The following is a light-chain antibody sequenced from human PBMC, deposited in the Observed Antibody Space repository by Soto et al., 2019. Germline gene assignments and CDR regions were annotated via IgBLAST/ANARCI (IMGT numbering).Light chain of an antibody. CDR2: AAT. Sequence: DIQMTQSPSSVSASVGDRVTITCRASQDISSWLAWYQQKPGKAPKLLIYAATTLQSGVPSRFSGSGSGTDVTLTISSLQPEDFATYYCQQANSFPITFGQGTRLEIK. CDR3: QQANSFPIT. V-gene: IGKV1-12*01. J-gene: IGKJ5*01. CDR1: QDISSW.